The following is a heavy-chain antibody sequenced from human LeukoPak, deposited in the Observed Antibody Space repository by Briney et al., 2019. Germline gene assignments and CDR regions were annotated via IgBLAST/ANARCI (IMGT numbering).Heavy chain of an antibody. V-gene: IGHV1-18*04. Sequence: ASVKVSCKASGYTFTGYYMHWVRQAPGQGLEWMGWISTYNAKTNYAQKLQGRVTMTIDTSTSTAYMELRSLRSDDTAVYFCAREMRIQVEYYMDVWGKGTTVIVSS. CDR3: AREMRIQVEYYMDV. D-gene: IGHD5-18*01. CDR1: GYTFTGYY. J-gene: IGHJ6*03. CDR2: ISTYNAKT.